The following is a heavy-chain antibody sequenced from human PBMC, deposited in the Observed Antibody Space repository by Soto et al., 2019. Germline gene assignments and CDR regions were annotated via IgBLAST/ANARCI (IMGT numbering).Heavy chain of an antibody. D-gene: IGHD3-10*01. CDR2: IYSGGST. CDR1: GFTVSNNY. V-gene: IGHV3-66*01. CDR3: ARDLREGFLYGMDV. J-gene: IGHJ6*02. Sequence: EVPLVESGGGLVQPGGSLRLSCVVSGFTVSNNYMNWVRQAPGKGLEWVSVIYSGGSTYYADSVKGRFTISRDNSKNTVYLQMNSLRAEDTAVYYCARDLREGFLYGMDVWGQGTTVTVSS.